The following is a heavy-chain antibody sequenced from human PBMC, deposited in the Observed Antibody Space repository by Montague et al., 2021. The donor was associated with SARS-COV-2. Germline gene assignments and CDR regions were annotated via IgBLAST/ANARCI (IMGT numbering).Heavy chain of an antibody. Sequence: PALMKPTQTLTLTCTFSGFSLSTSGVGVGWIRQPPGKALEWLALIYWDDDKRYSPSLKSRLTITKDTSKNQVVLTMTNMDPVDTATYYCAHSRYYYYDSSGYRVYYFDYWGQGTLVTVSS. CDR3: AHSRYYYYDSSGYRVYYFDY. D-gene: IGHD3-22*01. CDR1: GFSLSTSGVG. CDR2: IYWDDDK. V-gene: IGHV2-5*02. J-gene: IGHJ4*02.